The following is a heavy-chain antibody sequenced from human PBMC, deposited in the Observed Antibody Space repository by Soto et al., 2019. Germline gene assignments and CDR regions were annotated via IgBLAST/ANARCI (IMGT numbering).Heavy chain of an antibody. J-gene: IGHJ4*02. Sequence: SVKVSCKASGGTFSSYTISWVRQAPGQGLEWMGRIIPILGITNYAQKFQGRVTITADKSTSTAYMELSSLRSEDTAVYYCARSIVVVTALDYWGQGTLVTVSS. CDR2: IIPILGIT. CDR1: GGTFSSYT. CDR3: ARSIVVVTALDY. D-gene: IGHD2-21*02. V-gene: IGHV1-69*02.